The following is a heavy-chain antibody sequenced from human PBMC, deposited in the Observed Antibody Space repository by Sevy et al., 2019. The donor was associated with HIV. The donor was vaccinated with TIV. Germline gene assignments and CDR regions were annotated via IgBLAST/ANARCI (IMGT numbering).Heavy chain of an antibody. J-gene: IGHJ4*02. D-gene: IGHD2-2*01. Sequence: GGSLRLSCAASGFTFSSFAMHWVRQAPGKGLEWVAVISYDGSSKYYPDSVKGRFTISRDNAKNTRYLQMNRLRPEDTAVNFCAILGVDCVSTNCYGMRSLSFDFWGQGTLVTVSS. V-gene: IGHV3-30-3*01. CDR2: ISYDGSSK. CDR3: AILGVDCVSTNCYGMRSLSFDF. CDR1: GFTFSSFA.